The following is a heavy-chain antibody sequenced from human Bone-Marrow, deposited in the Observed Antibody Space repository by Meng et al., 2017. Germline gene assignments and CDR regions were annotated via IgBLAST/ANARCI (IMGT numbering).Heavy chain of an antibody. V-gene: IGHV1-3*01. D-gene: IGHD6-19*01. CDR3: ARDFTSGSSGDP. J-gene: IGHJ5*02. CDR1: GYTFTSSA. Sequence: QVQLVQSGAEVKKPGASGKVSCKAFGYTFTSSAIHWVRQAPGQSLEWMGWITPGSGNTKYSQKFQGRVTITRDTSASTAYMELSTLRSEDTAVYYCARDFTSGSSGDPWGQGTLVTVSS. CDR2: ITPGSGNT.